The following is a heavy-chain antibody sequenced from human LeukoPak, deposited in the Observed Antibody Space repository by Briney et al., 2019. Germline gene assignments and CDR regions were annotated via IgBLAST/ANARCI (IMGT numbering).Heavy chain of an antibody. D-gene: IGHD5-12*01. V-gene: IGHV4-59*01. CDR3: ARDGYSGSDAL. J-gene: IGHJ4*02. Sequence: SETLSLTCTVSGGSISSYYWSWIRQPPGKGLEWIGYIYYSGSTNYNPSLKSRVTISVDTSQNQFSLKLSSVTATDTAVYYCARDGYSGSDALWGQGTLVTVSS. CDR2: IYYSGST. CDR1: GGSISSYY.